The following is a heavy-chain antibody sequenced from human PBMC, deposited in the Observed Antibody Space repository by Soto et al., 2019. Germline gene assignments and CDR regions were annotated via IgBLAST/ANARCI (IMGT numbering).Heavy chain of an antibody. CDR1: GGSISGSYYY. D-gene: IGHD1-20*01. CDR2: VFYTGFT. V-gene: IGHV4-39*01. J-gene: IGHJ4*02. Sequence: QLQLQEPGPGLVKPSETLSLTCAVSGGSISGSYYYWAWLRQSPGKGPEWIGSVFYTGFTSYNPSLESRVSVSVDTSKSQFSLKLSAVTAADTAVYYCATSQKGYNWNYFDHWGQGALVTVSS. CDR3: ATSQKGYNWNYFDH.